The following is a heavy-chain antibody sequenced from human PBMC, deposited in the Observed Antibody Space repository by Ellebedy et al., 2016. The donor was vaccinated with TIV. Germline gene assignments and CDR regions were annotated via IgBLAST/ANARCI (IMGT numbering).Heavy chain of an antibody. V-gene: IGHV3-15*01. CDR2: SKTQPDGGTP. J-gene: IGHJ1*01. CDR3: TRDYGDYRGAEFFQH. D-gene: IGHD4-17*01. Sequence: GESLKISCAASGFSFSNAWMSWVRQAPGKGLEWVGRSKTQPDGGTPDYAAPVKGRVTIPRDDSQNMLFLQMDSLKTEDTGMYYCTRDYGDYRGAEFFQHWGQGTLVTVSS. CDR1: GFSFSNAW.